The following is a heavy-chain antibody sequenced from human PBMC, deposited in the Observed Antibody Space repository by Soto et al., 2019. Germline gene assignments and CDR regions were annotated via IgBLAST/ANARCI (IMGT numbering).Heavy chain of an antibody. CDR2: ISGDGTTI. Sequence: EVQLVESGGDSVQPGGSLRLSCAASGFPFSSYWMHWVRHTPGKGLEWVSRISGDGTTIYYADSVTGRFTVSRDNAKTTLSLQMSGLGAEDTAVYYCARAYYGLLTGYYNDHWGQGTLVSVSS. CDR1: GFPFSSYW. V-gene: IGHV3-74*01. CDR3: ARAYYGLLTGYYNDH. D-gene: IGHD3-9*01. J-gene: IGHJ4*02.